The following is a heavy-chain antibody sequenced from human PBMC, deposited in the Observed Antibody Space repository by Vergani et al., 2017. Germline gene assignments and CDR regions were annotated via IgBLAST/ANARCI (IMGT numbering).Heavy chain of an antibody. CDR3: ARVTTRAGRRFDP. J-gene: IGHJ5*02. CDR1: GGTFSSYA. D-gene: IGHD1-14*01. Sequence: QVQLVQSGAEVKKPGSSVKVSCKASGGTFSSYAISWVRQAPGQGLEWMGGIIPIFGTANYAQKFQGRVTITADKSTSTAYMELSRLRSDDTAVYYCARVTTRAGRRFDPWGQGTLVTVSS. V-gene: IGHV1-69*06. CDR2: IIPIFGTA.